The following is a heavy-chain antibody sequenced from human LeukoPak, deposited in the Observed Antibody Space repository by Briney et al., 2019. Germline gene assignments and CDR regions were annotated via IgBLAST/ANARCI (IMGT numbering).Heavy chain of an antibody. V-gene: IGHV3-23*01. CDR2: ISGSGGST. Sequence: PGGSLRLSCVASGFSFSTYAMSWVRQAPGKGLEWVSSISGSGGSTYYADSVKGRFTISRDSSKNTLYLRMNSLRVEDTAVYYCSSGPGKTGKYYFDYWGQGNLVTVSS. J-gene: IGHJ4*02. CDR1: GFSFSTYA. CDR3: SSGPGKTGKYYFDY. D-gene: IGHD3-22*01.